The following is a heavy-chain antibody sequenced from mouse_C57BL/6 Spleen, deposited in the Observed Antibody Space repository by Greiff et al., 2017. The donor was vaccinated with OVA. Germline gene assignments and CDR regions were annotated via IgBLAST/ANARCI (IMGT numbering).Heavy chain of an antibody. CDR2: IDPEDGET. Sequence: VHVKQSGAELVKPGASVKLSCTASGFNIKDYYMHWVKQRTEQGLEWIGRIDPEDGETKYAPKFQGKATITADTSSNTAYLQLSSLTSEDTAVYYCARDTTVVAPYYFDYWGQGTTLTVSS. CDR1: GFNIKDYY. J-gene: IGHJ2*01. CDR3: ARDTTVVAPYYFDY. V-gene: IGHV14-2*01. D-gene: IGHD1-1*01.